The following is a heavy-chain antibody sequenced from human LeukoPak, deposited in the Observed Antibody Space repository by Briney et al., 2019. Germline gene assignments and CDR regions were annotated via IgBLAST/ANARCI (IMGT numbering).Heavy chain of an antibody. CDR3: AKNDGGRWPFDP. D-gene: IGHD4-23*01. CDR2: ISESGGST. J-gene: IGHJ5*02. Sequence: PGGSLRLSCAASGFTFSNYAMGWVRQAPGKGLEWVSSISESGGSTYYADSVKGRFTISRDDSENTLYLQMNNLRAEDTAVYYCAKNDGGRWPFDPWGQGTLVTVSS. V-gene: IGHV3-23*01. CDR1: GFTFSNYA.